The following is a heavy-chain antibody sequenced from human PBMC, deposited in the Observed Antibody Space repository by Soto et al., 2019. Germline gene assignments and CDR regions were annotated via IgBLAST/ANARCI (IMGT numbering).Heavy chain of an antibody. CDR2: MNPSTGNT. CDR3: ARRTERSCPHYFDS. Sequence: QVQLVQSGAEVKKPGASVKVSCKASGYTFTSCDIHWVRQASGQGLESMGWMNPSTGNTGFAQEFQGRVTLTRNTSITTAYMELSSLRSEDTAVYFCARRTERSCPHYFDSWRQGALVTVSS. V-gene: IGHV1-8*01. J-gene: IGHJ4*02. D-gene: IGHD6-25*01. CDR1: GYTFTSCD.